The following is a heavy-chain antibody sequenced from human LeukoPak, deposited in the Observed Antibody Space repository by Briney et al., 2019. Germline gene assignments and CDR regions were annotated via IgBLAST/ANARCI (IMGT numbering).Heavy chain of an antibody. CDR2: ISSSSSYI. CDR1: GFTFSRLG. D-gene: IGHD5-24*01. Sequence: GGSLRLSCATSGFTFSRLGMQWVRQAPGKGLEWVSSISSSSSYIYYADSVKGRFTISRDNAKNSLYLQMNSLRAEDTAVYYCARTDGYNDYWGQGTLVTVSS. CDR3: ARTDGYNDY. J-gene: IGHJ4*02. V-gene: IGHV3-21*01.